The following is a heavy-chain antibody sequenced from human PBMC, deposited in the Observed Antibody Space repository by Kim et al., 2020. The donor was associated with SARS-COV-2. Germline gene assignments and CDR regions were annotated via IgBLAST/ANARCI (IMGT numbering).Heavy chain of an antibody. CDR1: GLTVSSNY. V-gene: IGHV3-53*04. Sequence: GGSLRLSCAASGLTVSSNYMSWVRQAPGKGLEWVSVIYSGGSTYYADSVKGRFTISRHNSASTLFLQMNSLRTEDTAVYFCARDRFSSSYLKGMDVWGQG. CDR3: ARDRFSSSYLKGMDV. J-gene: IGHJ6*02. D-gene: IGHD2-2*01. CDR2: IYSGGST.